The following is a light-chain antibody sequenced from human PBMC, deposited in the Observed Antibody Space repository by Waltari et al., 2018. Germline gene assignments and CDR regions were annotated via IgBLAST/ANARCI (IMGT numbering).Light chain of an antibody. CDR2: DAS. CDR3: QQRGNWPIT. Sequence: EIVLTQSPATLSLSPGKRSTLSCRASQSINNYLAWYPQKPGQAPRLLIYDASNRATGVPARFSGSGSGTDFTLTISSLEPEDLGVYYCQQRGNWPITFGQGTRLEI. CDR1: QSINNY. J-gene: IGKJ5*01. V-gene: IGKV3-11*01.